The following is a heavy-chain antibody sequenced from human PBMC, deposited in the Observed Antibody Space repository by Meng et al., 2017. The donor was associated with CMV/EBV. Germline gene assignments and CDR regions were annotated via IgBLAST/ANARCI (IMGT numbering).Heavy chain of an antibody. CDR2: IKQDGSEK. J-gene: IGHJ6*02. D-gene: IGHD3-3*01. Sequence: GGSLRLSCAASGFTFSSYWMSWVRQAPGKGLEWVANIKQDGSEKYYVDSVKGRFTISRDNAKNSLYLQMNSLRAEDTAVYYCASHYDFWSGYTRDYYGMDVWGQGTTVTVS. V-gene: IGHV3-7*01. CDR1: GFTFSSYW. CDR3: ASHYDFWSGYTRDYYGMDV.